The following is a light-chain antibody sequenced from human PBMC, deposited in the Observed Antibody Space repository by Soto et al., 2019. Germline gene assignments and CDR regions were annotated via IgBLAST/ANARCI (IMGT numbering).Light chain of an antibody. CDR1: QSVSSNY. J-gene: IGKJ1*01. V-gene: IGKV3-20*01. Sequence: DIVLTQYPDTLSLSPGERATLSCRASQSVSSNYLAWYQQKLGQAPRLLIYDASRRATGIPDRFSGSGSGTDFTLTISRLEPEDFAVYYCQQYGSSGTFGQGTMVDVK. CDR3: QQYGSSGT. CDR2: DAS.